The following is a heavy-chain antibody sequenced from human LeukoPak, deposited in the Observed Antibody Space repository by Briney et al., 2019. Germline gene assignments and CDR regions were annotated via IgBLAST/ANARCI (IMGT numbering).Heavy chain of an antibody. CDR3: TRYQDYGDYAFDY. CDR1: GFTFGDYA. Sequence: GGSLRLSCTASGFTFGDYAMSWVRQAQGKGLEWVGFIRSKAYGGTTEYAASVKGRFTISRDDSKSIAYLQMNSLKTEDTAVYYCTRYQDYGDYAFDYWGQGTLVTVSS. V-gene: IGHV3-49*04. D-gene: IGHD4-17*01. CDR2: IRSKAYGGTT. J-gene: IGHJ4*02.